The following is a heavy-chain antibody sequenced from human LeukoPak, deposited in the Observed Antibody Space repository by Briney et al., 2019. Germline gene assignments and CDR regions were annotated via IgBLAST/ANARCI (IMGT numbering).Heavy chain of an antibody. J-gene: IGHJ4*02. Sequence: SETLSLTCTVSGGSISSYYWSWIRQPPGKGLEWIGYIYYSGSTNYNPSFKSRVTISVDTSKNQFSLKLSSVTAADTAVYYCARAAPDVVTVAEFDYWGQGTLVTVSS. CDR1: GGSISSYY. V-gene: IGHV4-59*01. CDR3: ARAAPDVVTVAEFDY. D-gene: IGHD4-23*01. CDR2: IYYSGST.